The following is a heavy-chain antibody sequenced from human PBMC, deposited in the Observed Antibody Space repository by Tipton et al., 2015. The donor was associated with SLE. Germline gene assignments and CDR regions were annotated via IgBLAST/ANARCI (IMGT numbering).Heavy chain of an antibody. CDR1: GGSISSHY. Sequence: TLSLTCTVSGGSISSHYWSWIRQPPGQGLEWMGYIYHSGSTYYNPSLKSRVTISVDTSKNQFSLKLSSVTAADTAVYYCARLDIVVVVAATSAFDIWGQGTMVTVSS. V-gene: IGHV4-59*08. J-gene: IGHJ3*02. CDR2: IYHSGST. D-gene: IGHD2-15*01. CDR3: ARLDIVVVVAATSAFDI.